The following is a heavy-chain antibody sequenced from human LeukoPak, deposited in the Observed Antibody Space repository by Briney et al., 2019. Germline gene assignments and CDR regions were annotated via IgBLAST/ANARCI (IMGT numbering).Heavy chain of an antibody. CDR2: ISAYNGNT. V-gene: IGHV1-18*01. CDR3: ARGGVSYYQIFQDENYGMDV. Sequence: GASVKVSCKASGYTFTSYGISWVRQAPGQGLEWMGWISAYNGNTNYAQKLQGRVTMTTDTSTSTAYMELRSLRSEDTAVYYCARGGVSYYQIFQDENYGMDVWGQGTTVTVSS. D-gene: IGHD3-10*01. CDR1: GYTFTSYG. J-gene: IGHJ6*02.